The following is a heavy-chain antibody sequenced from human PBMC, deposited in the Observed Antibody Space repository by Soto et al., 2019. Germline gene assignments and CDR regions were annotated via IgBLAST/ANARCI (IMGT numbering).Heavy chain of an antibody. CDR3: AKDESRRNRRYFDL. CDR2: ISGSGGST. J-gene: IGHJ2*01. V-gene: IGHV3-23*01. CDR1: GFTFSSYA. Sequence: EVQLLESGGGLVQPGGSLRLSCAASGFTFSSYAMYWVRQAPGKGLEWVSVISGSGGSTYYADSVKGRFTISRDNSKSTPYLQMNSLRAEDTAVYYCAKDESRRNRRYFDLWGRGTLVTVSS. D-gene: IGHD4-4*01.